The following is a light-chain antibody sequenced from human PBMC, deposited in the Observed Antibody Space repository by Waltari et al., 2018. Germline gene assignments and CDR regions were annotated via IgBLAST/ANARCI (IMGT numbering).Light chain of an antibody. CDR2: DAS. CDR1: QDISNY. Sequence: DIQMTQSPSSLSASVGDRVTITCQASQDISNYLNWYQQKPGKAPELLIYDASNLGIGVPSRFSGSGSRTDFTFTISGLQPEDIATYYCQQHDNVPRTFGPGTKGDIK. CDR3: QQHDNVPRT. J-gene: IGKJ3*01. V-gene: IGKV1-33*01.